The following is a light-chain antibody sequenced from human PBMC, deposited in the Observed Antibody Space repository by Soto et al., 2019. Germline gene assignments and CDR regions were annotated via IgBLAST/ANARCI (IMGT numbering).Light chain of an antibody. CDR3: SSYTTSSTRV. V-gene: IGLV2-14*03. J-gene: IGLJ1*01. CDR2: EVS. Sequence: QSVLTQPASVSGSPGQSITISCTGTSSVVGAYDYVSWYQQHPDKAPKLMIYEVSYRPSGVSNRFSGSKSVNTATLTISGLQAEDEADYYCSSYTTSSTRVFGTGTKVPVL. CDR1: SSVVGAYDY.